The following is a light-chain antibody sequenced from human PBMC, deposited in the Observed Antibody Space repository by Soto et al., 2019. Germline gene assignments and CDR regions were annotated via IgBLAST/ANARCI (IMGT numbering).Light chain of an antibody. CDR3: QQYGSSPRT. CDR2: ATS. CDR1: QSVGSSY. J-gene: IGKJ1*01. Sequence: EIVLTQSPGTLSLSPGERATLSCRASQSVGSSYLAWYQQKPGQAPRLLIYATSTRATGIPDRFSGSGSGTDFTLTISRLEPEDFAVYYSQQYGSSPRTFGQGTKVEIK. V-gene: IGKV3-20*01.